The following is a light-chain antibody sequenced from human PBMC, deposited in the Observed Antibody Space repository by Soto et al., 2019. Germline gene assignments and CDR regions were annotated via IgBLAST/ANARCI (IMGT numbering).Light chain of an antibody. CDR2: AAS. Sequence: DIQMTQSPSSLSASVGDRVTITCRASQGFRNDLGWYQQIPGKAPKRLIYAASSLQSGVPSRFSGSGSGTEFSLTISSLQPEDSATYYCLQHNSYPLTFGGGNNVEIK. J-gene: IGKJ4*01. CDR1: QGFRND. V-gene: IGKV1-17*01. CDR3: LQHNSYPLT.